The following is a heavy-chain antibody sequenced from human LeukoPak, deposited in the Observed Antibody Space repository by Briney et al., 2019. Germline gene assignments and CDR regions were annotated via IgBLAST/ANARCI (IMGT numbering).Heavy chain of an antibody. CDR2: IYYSGST. CDR1: GGSISSGGYY. V-gene: IGHV4-31*03. J-gene: IGHJ4*02. D-gene: IGHD6-13*01. Sequence: SQTLSLTCTVSGGSISSGGYYWSWIRQHPGKGLEWIGYIYYSGSTYYNPSLKSRVTISVDTSKNQFSLKLSSVTAADTAVYYCARSASAGNFLAIDYWGQGTLVTVSS. CDR3: ARSASAGNFLAIDY.